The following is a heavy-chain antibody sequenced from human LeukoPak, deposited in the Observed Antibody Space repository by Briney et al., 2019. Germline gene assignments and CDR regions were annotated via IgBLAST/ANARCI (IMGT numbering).Heavy chain of an antibody. D-gene: IGHD1-1*01. V-gene: IGHV3-30*18. CDR1: GFTFSSYG. J-gene: IGHJ6*02. CDR3: AKDRGTTGTTGYYYYYGMDV. Sequence: GGSLRLSCAASGFTFSSYGMHWVRQAPGKGLEWVAVISYDGSNKYYADSVKGRFTISRDNSKNTLYLQMNSLRAEDTAVYYCAKDRGTTGTTGYYYYYGMDVWGQGTTVTVSS. CDR2: ISYDGSNK.